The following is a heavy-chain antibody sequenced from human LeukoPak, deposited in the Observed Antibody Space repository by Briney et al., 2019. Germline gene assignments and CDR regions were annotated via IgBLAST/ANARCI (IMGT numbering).Heavy chain of an antibody. J-gene: IGHJ4*02. V-gene: IGHV3-30*04. CDR1: GFRFTSYD. D-gene: IGHD1-14*01. CDR2: TSIDQGIK. CDR3: ARDLRTGAPDYFDS. Sequence: GGSLRLSCAASGFRFTSYDIHWVRQAPGKGLEWVAVTSIDQGIKFYTDSVKGRFTISRDNSKNTLYLEMNSLRVDDTAGYFCARDLRTGAPDYFDSWGQGTLVTVSS.